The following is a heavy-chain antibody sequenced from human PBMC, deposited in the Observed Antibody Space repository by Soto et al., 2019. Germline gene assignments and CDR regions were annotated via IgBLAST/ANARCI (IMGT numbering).Heavy chain of an antibody. CDR3: ARDGITGTKRHWYFDL. CDR2: ISSSGSTI. D-gene: IGHD1-7*01. V-gene: IGHV3-11*01. CDR1: GFTFSDYY. Sequence: LSLTCAASGFTFSDYYMSWIRQAPGKGLEWVSYISSSGSTIYYADSVKGRFTISRDNAKNSLYLQMNSLRAEDTAVYYCARDGITGTKRHWYFDLWGRGTLVTVSS. J-gene: IGHJ2*01.